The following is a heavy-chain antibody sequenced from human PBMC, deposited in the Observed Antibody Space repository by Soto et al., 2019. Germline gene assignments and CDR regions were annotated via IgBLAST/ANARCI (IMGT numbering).Heavy chain of an antibody. J-gene: IGHJ4*02. D-gene: IGHD6-19*01. CDR3: ARGPLTAVAVAGTGFDY. CDR1: GFTFSSYG. Sequence: GGSLRLSCAASGFTFSSYGMHWVRQAPGKGLEWVAVIWYDGSNKYYADSVKGRFTISRDNSKNTLYLQMNSLRAEDTAVYYCARGPLTAVAVAGTGFDYWGQGTLVTVSS. V-gene: IGHV3-33*01. CDR2: IWYDGSNK.